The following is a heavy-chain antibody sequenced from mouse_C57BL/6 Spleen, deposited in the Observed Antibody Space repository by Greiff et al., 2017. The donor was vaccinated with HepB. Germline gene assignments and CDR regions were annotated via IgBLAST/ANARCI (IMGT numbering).Heavy chain of an antibody. CDR3: ARPDYYGSPCFAY. V-gene: IGHV5-17*01. CDR2: ISSGSSTI. Sequence: VQLQQSGGGLVKPGGSLKLSCAASGFTFSDYGMHWVRQAPEKGLEWVAYISSGSSTIYYADTVKGRFTISRDNAKNTLFLQMTSLRSEDTAMYYCARPDYYGSPCFAYWGQGTLVTVSA. J-gene: IGHJ3*01. D-gene: IGHD1-1*01. CDR1: GFTFSDYG.